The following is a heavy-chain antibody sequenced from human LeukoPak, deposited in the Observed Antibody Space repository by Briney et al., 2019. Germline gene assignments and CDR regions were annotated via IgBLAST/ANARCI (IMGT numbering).Heavy chain of an antibody. V-gene: IGHV7-4-1*02. CDR3: ARGIPVYGSSWSYYFDY. D-gene: IGHD6-13*01. CDR1: GYTFTTYA. CDR2: FYTNTGNP. J-gene: IGHJ4*02. Sequence: ASVKVSCKDSGYTFTTYAMNWVRQAPGQGLEWMGWFYTNTGNPTYTQGFTGRFVFSLDTSVSTTYLQISNLKAEDTAVYYCARGIPVYGSSWSYYFDYWGQGTLVTVSS.